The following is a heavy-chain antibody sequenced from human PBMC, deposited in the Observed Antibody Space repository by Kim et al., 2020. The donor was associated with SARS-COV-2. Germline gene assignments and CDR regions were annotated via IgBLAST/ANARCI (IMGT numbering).Heavy chain of an antibody. Sequence: SETLSLTCTVSGGSISSSSYYWGWIRQPPGKGLEWIGSIYYSGSTYYNPSLKSRVTISVDTSKNQFSLKLSSVTAADTAVYYCARRGRLWFDQGDGMDVWGQGTTVTVSS. D-gene: IGHD3-10*01. V-gene: IGHV4-39*01. CDR3: ARRGRLWFDQGDGMDV. CDR1: GGSISSSSYY. J-gene: IGHJ6*02. CDR2: IYYSGST.